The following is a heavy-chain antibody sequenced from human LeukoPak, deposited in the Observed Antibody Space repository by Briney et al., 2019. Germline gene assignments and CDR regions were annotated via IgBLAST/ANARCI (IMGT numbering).Heavy chain of an antibody. CDR1: GFTFSSYS. Sequence: RGSLRLSCAASGFTFSSYSMNWVRQAPGKGLEWVSSISSSSSYIYYADSVKGRFTISRDNAKNSLYLQMNSLRAEDTAVYYCASGSDILTDTWGQGTLVTVSS. CDR3: ASGSDILTDT. J-gene: IGHJ4*02. CDR2: ISSSSSYI. V-gene: IGHV3-21*01. D-gene: IGHD3-9*01.